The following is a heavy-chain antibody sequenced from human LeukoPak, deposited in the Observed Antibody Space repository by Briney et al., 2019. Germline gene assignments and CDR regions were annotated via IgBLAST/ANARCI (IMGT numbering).Heavy chain of an antibody. D-gene: IGHD3-16*02. J-gene: IGHJ4*02. CDR2: INHSGST. V-gene: IGHV4-34*01. CDR1: GGSFSGYY. CDR3: ARLVGSYRAGSDY. Sequence: SETLPLTCAVCGGSFSGYYWSWIRQPPGKGLEGIGEINHSGSTNYNPSLKSRVNISVDTSKDQFSLKLSSVTAADTAVYYCARLVGSYRAGSDYWGQGTLVRVSS.